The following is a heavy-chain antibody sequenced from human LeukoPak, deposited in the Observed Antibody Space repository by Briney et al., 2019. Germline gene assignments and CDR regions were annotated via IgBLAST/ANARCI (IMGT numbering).Heavy chain of an antibody. D-gene: IGHD2-15*01. J-gene: IGHJ4*02. CDR3: AKENCSGGSCYMVD. CDR2: ISGSGGAT. V-gene: IGHV3-23*01. CDR1: GFTFSSYA. Sequence: PGGSLRLSCAASGFTFSSYAMSWVRQAPGKGLEWVSAISGSGGATYYADSVKGRFTISRDNSKNTLYVQMNSLRSEDTAVYFCAKENCSGGSCYMVDWGQGTLVTVSS.